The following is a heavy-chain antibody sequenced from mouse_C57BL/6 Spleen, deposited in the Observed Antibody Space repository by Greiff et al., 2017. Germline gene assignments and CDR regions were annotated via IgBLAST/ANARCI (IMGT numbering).Heavy chain of an antibody. CDR1: GYTFTDYE. CDR2: IDPETGGT. Sequence: VQLQQSGAELVRPGASVTLSCKASGYTFTDYEMHWVKQTPVHGLEWIGAIDPETGGTAYNQKIKGKAILTADKSSSTAYMEPRSLTSEDSAVYYCTNDGGFDVWGTGTTVTVSS. CDR3: TNDGGFDV. J-gene: IGHJ1*03. V-gene: IGHV1-15*01. D-gene: IGHD2-12*01.